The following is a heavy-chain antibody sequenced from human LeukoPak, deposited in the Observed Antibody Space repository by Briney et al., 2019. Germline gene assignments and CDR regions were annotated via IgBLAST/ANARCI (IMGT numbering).Heavy chain of an antibody. V-gene: IGHV4-39*01. CDR3: ARHLSGSAMMHYFDY. CDR2: IYYSGNS. Sequence: SETLSLTCTVSGGSISSSSYYWGWLRQSPGKGLEWIASIYYSGNSYYNPSLKSRVSISVDTSKNHISLKLFSLTAADTALYYCARHLSGSAMMHYFDYWGQGNLVTVSS. CDR1: GGSISSSSYY. D-gene: IGHD5-18*01. J-gene: IGHJ4*02.